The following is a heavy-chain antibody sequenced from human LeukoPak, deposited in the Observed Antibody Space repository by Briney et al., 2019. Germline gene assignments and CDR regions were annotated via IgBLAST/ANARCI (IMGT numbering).Heavy chain of an antibody. CDR2: IYSGGST. Sequence: RGFLRLSCAASGFTVSSNYMSWVRQAPGKGLEWVSIIYSGGSTYYADSVKGRFTISRDNARNSLYLQMNTLRAEDTAVYSCARGADGVSSNSRGWFDPWGQGTLVTVSS. CDR1: GFTVSSNY. J-gene: IGHJ5*02. D-gene: IGHD2-15*01. CDR3: ARGADGVSSNSRGWFDP. V-gene: IGHV3-66*01.